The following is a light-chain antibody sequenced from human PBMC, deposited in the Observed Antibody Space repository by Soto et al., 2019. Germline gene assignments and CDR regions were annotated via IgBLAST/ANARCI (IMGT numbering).Light chain of an antibody. CDR2: EVS. J-gene: IGLJ3*02. V-gene: IGLV2-14*01. Sequence: QSALTQPASVSGSPGQSITISCTGTSSDVGGYNYVSWYQQHPGNAPKLMIYEVSNRPSGVSNRFSGSKSGNTASLTISGLQAEDEADYYSSSYTSSSTRVFGGGTKLTVL. CDR3: SSYTSSSTRV. CDR1: SSDVGGYNY.